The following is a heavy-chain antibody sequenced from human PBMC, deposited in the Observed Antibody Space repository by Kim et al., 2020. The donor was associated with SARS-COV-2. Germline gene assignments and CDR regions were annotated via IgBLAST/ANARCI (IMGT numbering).Heavy chain of an antibody. CDR3: ARHLLGYCSGGSCYAYYGMEV. D-gene: IGHD2-15*01. V-gene: IGHV5-51*01. J-gene: IGHJ6*02. CDR1: GYSFTSYW. CDR2: IYPGDSDT. Sequence: GESLKISCKGSGYSFTSYWIGWVRQMPGKGLEWMWIIYPGDSDTRYSPSFQGQVTISADKPISTAYLQWSSLKASDTAMYYCARHLLGYCSGGSCYAYYGMEVWGQGTTVTVSS.